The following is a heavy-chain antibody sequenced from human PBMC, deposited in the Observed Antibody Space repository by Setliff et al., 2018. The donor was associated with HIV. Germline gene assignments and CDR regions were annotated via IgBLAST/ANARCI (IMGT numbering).Heavy chain of an antibody. CDR2: IYYSGST. V-gene: IGHV4-31*03. J-gene: IGHJ5*02. D-gene: IGHD2-21*02. CDR1: GGSISSGGYY. Sequence: SETLSLTCTVSGGSISSGGYYWSWIRQHPGKGLEWIGYIYYSGSTYYNPSLKSRVTISVDTSKNQFSLKLSSVTAADTAVYYCARALRRVTGSGWFDPWGQGTLVTVSS. CDR3: ARALRRVTGSGWFDP.